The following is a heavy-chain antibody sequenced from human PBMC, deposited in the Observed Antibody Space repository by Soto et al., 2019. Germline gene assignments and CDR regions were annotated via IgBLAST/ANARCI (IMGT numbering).Heavy chain of an antibody. Sequence: QLQLQESGPGLVKPSETLSLTCTVSGGSISSSSYYWGCIRQPPGKGLEWIGSIYSRGSTHYNPSLQCRVSISVDTSRNRFCLKLSSVTAEDTAVYYCAGGKGVYADYYYYGMDVWGRGTTVTVSS. V-gene: IGHV4-39*01. J-gene: IGHJ6*02. D-gene: IGHD2-8*01. CDR3: AGGKGVYADYYYYGMDV. CDR2: IYSRGST. CDR1: GGSISSSSYY.